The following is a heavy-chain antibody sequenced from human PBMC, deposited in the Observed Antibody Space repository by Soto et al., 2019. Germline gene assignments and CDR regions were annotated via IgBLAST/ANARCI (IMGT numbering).Heavy chain of an antibody. D-gene: IGHD2-2*01. CDR1: GFTFTSSA. V-gene: IGHV1-58*01. Sequence: GASVKVSCKASGFTFTSSAVQWVRQARGQRLEWIGWIVVGSGNTNHAQKFQERVTITRDMSTSTAYMELSSLRSEDTAVYYCAAEAGYCSSTSCPNYHYGMDVWGQGTTVTVSS. J-gene: IGHJ6*02. CDR2: IVVGSGNT. CDR3: AAEAGYCSSTSCPNYHYGMDV.